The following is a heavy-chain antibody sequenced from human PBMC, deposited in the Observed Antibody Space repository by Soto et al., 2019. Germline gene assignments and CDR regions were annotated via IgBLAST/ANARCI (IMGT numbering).Heavy chain of an antibody. CDR1: GFSLNNARVG. J-gene: IGHJ6*03. Sequence: QVTLKESGPVLVRPTETLTLTCTVSGFSLNNARVGVSWIRPPPGKALEWLAHILSNDGKSYSTSLKTRLSIAKDTAKSQVVLTMTNMDPVDTATYYCARMLAVNYYYYDMDVWGKGTTVTVSS. V-gene: IGHV2-26*01. D-gene: IGHD4-17*01. CDR3: ARMLAVNYYYYDMDV. CDR2: ILSNDGK.